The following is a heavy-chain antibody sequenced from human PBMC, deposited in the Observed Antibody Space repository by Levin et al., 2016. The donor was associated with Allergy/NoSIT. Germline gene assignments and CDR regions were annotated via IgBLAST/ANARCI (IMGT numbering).Heavy chain of an antibody. CDR3: ARGYCSSTSCSPYYFDY. CDR1: GYTFTGYY. V-gene: IGHV1-2*04. CDR2: INPNSGGT. J-gene: IGHJ4*02. Sequence: ASVKVSCKASGYTFTGYYMHWVRQAPGQGLEWMGWINPNSGGTNYAQKFQGWVTMTRDTSISTAYMELSRLRSDDTAVYYCARGYCSSTSCSPYYFDYWGQGTLVTVSS. D-gene: IGHD2-2*01.